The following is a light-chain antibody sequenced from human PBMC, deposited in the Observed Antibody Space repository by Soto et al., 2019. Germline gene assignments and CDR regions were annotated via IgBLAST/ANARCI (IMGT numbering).Light chain of an antibody. Sequence: EIVLTQSPGTLSLSPGERATLSCRASQSVSSYSLTWYQQKPGQAPRLLIFGASKRATGIPDRFSGSGSGRDFTLTISELEPEDFAVYYCQQYGGSPLISFGQGTRLEIK. CDR3: QQYGGSPLIS. CDR1: QSVSSYS. J-gene: IGKJ5*01. V-gene: IGKV3-20*01. CDR2: GAS.